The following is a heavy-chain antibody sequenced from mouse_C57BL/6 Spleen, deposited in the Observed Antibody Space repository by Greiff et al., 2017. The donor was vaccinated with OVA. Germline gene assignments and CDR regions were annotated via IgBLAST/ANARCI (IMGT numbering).Heavy chain of an antibody. J-gene: IGHJ1*03. D-gene: IGHD2-4*01. CDR1: GFSLTSYG. CDR2: IWSGGST. V-gene: IGHV2-4*01. Sequence: VQRVESGPGLVQPSQSLSITCTVSGFSLTSYGVHWVRQPPEKGLEWLGVIWSGGSTDYNAAFISRLSISKDNSKSQVFFKMNSLQADDTAIYYCAKKGDYDWYFDVWGTGTTVTVSS. CDR3: AKKGDYDWYFDV.